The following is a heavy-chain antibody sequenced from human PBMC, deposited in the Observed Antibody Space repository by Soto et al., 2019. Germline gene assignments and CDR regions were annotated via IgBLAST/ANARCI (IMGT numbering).Heavy chain of an antibody. V-gene: IGHV3-30*18. CDR1: GFTFSSYG. CDR3: AKDKRGYSYGYFGYYYGMDV. D-gene: IGHD5-18*01. J-gene: IGHJ6*02. Sequence: SLRLSCAASGFTFSSYGMHWVRQAPGKVLEWVAVISYDGSNKYYADSVKGRFTISRDNSKNTLYLQMNSLRAEDTAVYYCAKDKRGYSYGYFGYYYGMDVWGQGTTLTVYS. CDR2: ISYDGSNK.